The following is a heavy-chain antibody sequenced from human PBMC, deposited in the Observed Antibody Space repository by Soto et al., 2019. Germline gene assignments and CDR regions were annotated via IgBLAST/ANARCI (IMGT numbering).Heavy chain of an antibody. V-gene: IGHV3-23*01. Sequence: GGSLRLSCAASGFTFSSSAMSWVRQAPGKGLEWVSAISGSGGSTYYADSVKGRFTISRDNSKNTLYLQMDSLRVEDTAVYYCAKDIAYWHFGLWGRGSLVTVPQ. CDR3: AKDIAYWHFGL. D-gene: IGHD2-21*01. CDR1: GFTFSSSA. J-gene: IGHJ2*01. CDR2: ISGSGGST.